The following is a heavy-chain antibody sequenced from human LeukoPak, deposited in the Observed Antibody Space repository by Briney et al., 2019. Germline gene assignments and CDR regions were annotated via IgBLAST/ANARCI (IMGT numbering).Heavy chain of an antibody. CDR3: AGPAAPEYFQH. V-gene: IGHV3-53*01. Sequence: GGSLRLSCAASGFTVSSNYMGWVRQAPGKGLEWVSVIYSGGSTYYADSVKGRFTISRDNSKNTLYLQMNSLRAEDTAVYYCAGPAAPEYFQHWGQGTLVTVSS. J-gene: IGHJ1*01. CDR1: GFTVSSNY. CDR2: IYSGGST. D-gene: IGHD2-2*01.